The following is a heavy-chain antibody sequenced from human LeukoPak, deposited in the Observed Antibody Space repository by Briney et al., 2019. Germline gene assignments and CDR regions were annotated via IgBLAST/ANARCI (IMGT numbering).Heavy chain of an antibody. Sequence: RTGGSLRLSCAASGFTFTNYAMHWVRQAPGKGLEWVSYISSSGSTIYYADSVKGRFTISRDNAKNSLYLQMNSLRAEDTAVYYCARVPPSSWGYYYYMDVWGKGTTVTISS. CDR1: GFTFTNYA. CDR2: ISSSGSTI. J-gene: IGHJ6*03. CDR3: ARVPPSSWGYYYYMDV. D-gene: IGHD6-13*01. V-gene: IGHV3-48*03.